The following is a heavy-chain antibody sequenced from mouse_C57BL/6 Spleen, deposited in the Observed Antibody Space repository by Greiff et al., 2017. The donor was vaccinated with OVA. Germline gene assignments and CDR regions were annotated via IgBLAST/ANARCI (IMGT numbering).Heavy chain of an antibody. J-gene: IGHJ2*01. CDR1: GYTFTSYW. CDR2: IDPSDSYT. CDR3: ARGGLRQDYFDY. V-gene: IGHV1-50*01. D-gene: IGHD2-2*01. Sequence: QVQLKQPGAELVKPGASVKLSCKASGYTFTSYWMQWVKQRPGQGLEWIGEIDPSDSYTNYNQKFKGKATLTVDTSSSTAYMQLSSLTSEDSAVYYCARGGLRQDYFDYWGQGTTLTVSS.